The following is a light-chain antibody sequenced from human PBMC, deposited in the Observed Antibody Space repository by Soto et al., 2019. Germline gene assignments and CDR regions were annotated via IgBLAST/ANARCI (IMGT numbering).Light chain of an antibody. V-gene: IGKV3-11*01. CDR2: DAS. J-gene: IGKJ2*01. CDR3: EQRSNWPPYT. CDR1: PSVNSN. Sequence: EIVLTQSPATPSLSPGERATLSCRASPSVNSNLAWYQQKPGQAPRLLIFDASNSATGIPARFSGSGSATDFTLSISSLQPEDFAVYYCEQRSNWPPYTFGQGTKVDSK.